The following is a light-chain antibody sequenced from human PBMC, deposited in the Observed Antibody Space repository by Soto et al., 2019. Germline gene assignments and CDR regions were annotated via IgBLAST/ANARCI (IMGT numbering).Light chain of an antibody. V-gene: IGLV2-11*01. CDR2: DVT. J-gene: IGLJ2*01. CDR3: CSYAGTHTFVI. CDR1: SSDVGGYNS. Sequence: QSALTQPPSASGSPGQSVAISCTGTSSDVGGYNSVSWYQRHPGKAPKLIIYDVTKRPSGVPDRFSGSKSGDTASLTISGLQSEDEAEYYCCSYAGTHTFVIFGAGTKLTVL.